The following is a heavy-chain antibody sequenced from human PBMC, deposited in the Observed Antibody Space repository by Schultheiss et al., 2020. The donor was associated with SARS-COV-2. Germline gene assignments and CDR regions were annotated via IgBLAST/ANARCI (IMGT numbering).Heavy chain of an antibody. CDR1: GDSISSGSYF. J-gene: IGHJ4*02. D-gene: IGHD6-19*01. CDR2: IYYSGST. Sequence: SCTVSGDSISSGSYFWGWIRLPPGKGLEWIGSIYYSGSTYYNPSLKSRVTISVDTSKNQFSLKVSSVTAADTAVYSCARHWPPVTGTFDYWGQGTLVTVSS. CDR3: ARHWPPVTGTFDY. V-gene: IGHV4-39*01.